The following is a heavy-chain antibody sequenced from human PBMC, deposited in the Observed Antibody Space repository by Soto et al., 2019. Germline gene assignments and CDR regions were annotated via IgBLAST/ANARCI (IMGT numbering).Heavy chain of an antibody. V-gene: IGHV3-30*18. J-gene: IGHJ6*02. Sequence: GGSLRLSCAASGFTFSSYGMHWVRQAPGKGLEWVAVISYDGSNKYYADSVKGRFTISRDNSKNTLYLQMNSLRAEDTAVYYCAKGIYGSGSYYYYYYGMDVWGQGTTVTVSS. CDR1: GFTFSSYG. CDR3: AKGIYGSGSYYYYYYGMDV. D-gene: IGHD3-10*01. CDR2: ISYDGSNK.